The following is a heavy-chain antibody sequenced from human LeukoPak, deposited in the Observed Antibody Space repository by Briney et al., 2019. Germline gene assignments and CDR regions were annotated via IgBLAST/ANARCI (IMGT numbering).Heavy chain of an antibody. V-gene: IGHV3-74*01. J-gene: IGHJ4*02. CDR3: ARETYFDWLRLDY. CDR1: GFTFSSYW. Sequence: PGGSLRLSCAASGFTFSSYWMHWVRQAPGKGLVWVSRINSDGSSTSYADSVKGRFTISRDNAKNTLYLQMNSLRAEDTAVYYCARETYFDWLRLDYWGQGTLVTVSS. D-gene: IGHD3-9*01. CDR2: INSDGSST.